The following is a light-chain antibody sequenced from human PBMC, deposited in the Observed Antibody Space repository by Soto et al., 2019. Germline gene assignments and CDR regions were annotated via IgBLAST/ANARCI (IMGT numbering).Light chain of an antibody. CDR2: GAS. V-gene: IGKV3-15*01. J-gene: IGKJ4*01. CDR1: HSVSSS. CDR3: QQYNDWPLT. Sequence: EIVMTQSPATLSVSPGERATLSCRATHSVSSSLAWYQQKPGQAPRLLIYGASTRATGIPVSFSGSGSGTEFTVTISSLKSEDSAVYFCQQYNDWPLTFGGGTKVEIK.